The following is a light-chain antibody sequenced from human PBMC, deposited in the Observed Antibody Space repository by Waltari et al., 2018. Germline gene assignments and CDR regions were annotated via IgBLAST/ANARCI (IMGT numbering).Light chain of an antibody. CDR3: QSYDISLSGSL. V-gene: IGLV1-40*01. CDR2: NNN. J-gene: IGLJ2*01. Sequence: QSVLTQPPSVSGAPGQRVTISCTGSSSNIGGGYDVQWYQQLPGTAPKLLISNNNKRPSGVPDRFSGSNSGTSASLASTGLQAEDEADYYCQSYDISLSGSLFGGGTKLTVL. CDR1: SSNIGGGYD.